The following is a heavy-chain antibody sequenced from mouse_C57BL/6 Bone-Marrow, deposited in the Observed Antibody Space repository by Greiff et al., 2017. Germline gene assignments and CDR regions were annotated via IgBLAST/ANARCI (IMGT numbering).Heavy chain of an antibody. CDR2: ISDGGSYT. D-gene: IGHD2-5*01. Sequence: EVQRVESGGGLVKPGGSLKLSCAASGFTFSSYAMSWVRQTPEKRLEWVATISDGGSYTYYPDNVKGRFTISRDNAKNNLYLQMSHLKSEDTAMYYCARDAAYYSSSWFAYWGQGTLVTVSA. V-gene: IGHV5-4*01. CDR3: ARDAAYYSSSWFAY. J-gene: IGHJ3*01. CDR1: GFTFSSYA.